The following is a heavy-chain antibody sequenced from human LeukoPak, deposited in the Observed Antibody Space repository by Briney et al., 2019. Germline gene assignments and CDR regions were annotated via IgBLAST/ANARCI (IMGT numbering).Heavy chain of an antibody. V-gene: IGHV3-21*04. CDR2: ISSSSSYI. CDR1: GFTFSSYS. Sequence: PGGSLRLSCAASGFTFSSYSMNWVRQAPGKGLEWVSSISSSSSYIYYADSVKGRFTISRDNSKNTLYLQMNSLRAEDTAVYYCARDLSGSYYGYYYYYMDVWGKGTTVTISS. CDR3: ARDLSGSYYGYYYYYMDV. J-gene: IGHJ6*03. D-gene: IGHD1-26*01.